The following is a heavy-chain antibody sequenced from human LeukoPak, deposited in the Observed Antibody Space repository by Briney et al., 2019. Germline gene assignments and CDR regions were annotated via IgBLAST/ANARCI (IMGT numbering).Heavy chain of an antibody. D-gene: IGHD4-11*01. CDR1: GFIFSNFW. V-gene: IGHV3-7*01. CDR3: TREDHSNYNY. Sequence: GGSLRLSCTGSGFIFSNFWMGWARQGPGKGLQWVASINRDGSEKHPVDSVKGRFTISRDNAKNSLYLQMNSLRAEDTAVYYCTREDHSNYNYWGQGTLVTVSS. CDR2: INRDGSEK. J-gene: IGHJ4*02.